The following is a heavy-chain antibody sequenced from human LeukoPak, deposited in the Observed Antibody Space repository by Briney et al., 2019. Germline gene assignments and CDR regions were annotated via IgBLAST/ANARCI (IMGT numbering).Heavy chain of an antibody. CDR1: GGSINSYF. CDR3: ARGFHYDILTGYYSGSPETEDY. J-gene: IGHJ4*02. CDR2: IYTGGST. Sequence: NPSETLSLTCTVSGGSINSYFWTWIRQPAGKGLEWIGRIYTGGSTNYNPSLKSRVTMSVDTSKNQFSLKLNSVTAADTAVYYCARGFHYDILTGYYSGSPETEDYWGQGTLVTVSS. V-gene: IGHV4-4*07. D-gene: IGHD3-9*01.